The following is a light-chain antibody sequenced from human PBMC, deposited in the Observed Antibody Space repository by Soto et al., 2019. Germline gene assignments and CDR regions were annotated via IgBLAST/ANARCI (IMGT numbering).Light chain of an antibody. CDR3: PPTYSITYP. Sequence: DIQMTQSPSSLFASVGDRVSITCRASQNINNDVNWYQQQPGKAPKLLIYGAAILQSGVTSRFSGSGSGTDFTLTITILQRDDFTTKYCPPTYSITYPFVPGTQVEIK. CDR2: GAA. J-gene: IGKJ2*01. CDR1: QNINND. V-gene: IGKV1-39*01.